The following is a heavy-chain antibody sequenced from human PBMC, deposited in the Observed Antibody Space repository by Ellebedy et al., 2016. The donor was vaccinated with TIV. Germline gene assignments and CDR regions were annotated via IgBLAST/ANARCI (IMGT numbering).Heavy chain of an antibody. Sequence: ASVKVSCXASGYTFVAHHVHWLRQAPGQGLEWMGWMHPESGDTHYAQKFQGRVTMTRDTSVSTAYMELTSLRFDDTAVYFCATETWYYAYWGQGTLITVSS. D-gene: IGHD3-10*01. CDR2: MHPESGDT. J-gene: IGHJ4*02. CDR1: GYTFVAHH. CDR3: ATETWYYAY. V-gene: IGHV1-2*02.